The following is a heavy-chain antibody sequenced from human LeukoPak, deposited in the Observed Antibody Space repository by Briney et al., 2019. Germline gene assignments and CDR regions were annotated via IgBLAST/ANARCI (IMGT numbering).Heavy chain of an antibody. Sequence: GGSRRLSCAASGFTFGNAWMSWVRQAPGKGLEWVGRIKSKTDGGTTDYAAPVKGRFTISRDDSKSTLDLQLNSLKTEATAVYFCTTGTFCSGGSCYPPLVYWGQGTLVTVSS. CDR3: TTGTFCSGGSCYPPLVY. D-gene: IGHD2-15*01. J-gene: IGHJ4*02. CDR1: GFTFGNAW. CDR2: IKSKTDGGTT. V-gene: IGHV3-15*01.